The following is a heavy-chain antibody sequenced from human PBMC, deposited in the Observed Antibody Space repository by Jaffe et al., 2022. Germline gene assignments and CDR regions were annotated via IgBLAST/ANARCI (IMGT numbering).Heavy chain of an antibody. CDR2: IYYSGST. V-gene: IGHV4-59*01. D-gene: IGHD1-26*01. CDR3: ARDPDTSGSYHQLRAFDI. J-gene: IGHJ3*02. Sequence: QVQLQESGPGLVKPSETLSLTCTVSGGSISSYYWSWIRQPPGKGLEWIGYIYYSGSTNYNPSLKSRVTISVDTSKNQFSLKLSSVTAADTAVYYCARDPDTSGSYHQLRAFDIWGQGTMVTVSS. CDR1: GGSISSYY.